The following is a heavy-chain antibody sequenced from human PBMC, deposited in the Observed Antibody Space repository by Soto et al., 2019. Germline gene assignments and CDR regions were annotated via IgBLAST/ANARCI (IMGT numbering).Heavy chain of an antibody. CDR3: AREGLDYDFWSGYYTGTWFGR. Sequence: SETLSLTCTVSCGSISDYYWSWIRQPPGKGLEWIGYIYYSGSTNYNPSLKSRVTISVDTSKNQFSLKLSSVTAADTAVYYCAREGLDYDFWSGYYTGTWFGRWGQGTLVTVAS. CDR1: CGSISDYY. CDR2: IYYSGST. D-gene: IGHD3-3*01. J-gene: IGHJ5*02. V-gene: IGHV4-59*01.